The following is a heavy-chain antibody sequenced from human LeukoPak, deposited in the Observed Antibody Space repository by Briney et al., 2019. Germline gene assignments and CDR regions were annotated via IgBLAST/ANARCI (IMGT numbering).Heavy chain of an antibody. J-gene: IGHJ3*01. CDR3: ARELVRRNGAFDL. CDR1: GFTFSRSW. D-gene: IGHD1-1*01. Sequence: GGSLRLSCAASGFTFSRSWLHWVRKAPGKGLEWVSLIEPDGSLINYADSVQGRFIISRDNAKNTLFLQMNSLRVDDTAVYYCARELVRRNGAFDLWGQGTMVTVSS. CDR2: IEPDGSLI. V-gene: IGHV3-74*01.